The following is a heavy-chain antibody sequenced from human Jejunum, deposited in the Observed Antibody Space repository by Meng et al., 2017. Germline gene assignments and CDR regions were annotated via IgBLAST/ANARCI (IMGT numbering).Heavy chain of an antibody. CDR2: ISHNGSNK. V-gene: IGHV3-30*01. J-gene: IGHJ5*02. Sequence: GESLKISCAASGFTSSSYVMYWVRQAPGQGLEFVALISHNGSNKYYAASVKGRCTTSRDNSQNTLLLQMDSLRGDDTAVYYCARGRVTYSTASALGSWGQGTLVTVSS. CDR1: GFTSSSYV. D-gene: IGHD6-13*01. CDR3: ARGRVTYSTASALGS.